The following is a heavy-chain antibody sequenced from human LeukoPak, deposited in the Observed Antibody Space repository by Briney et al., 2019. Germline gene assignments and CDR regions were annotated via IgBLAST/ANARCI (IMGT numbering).Heavy chain of an antibody. CDR1: GGTFSSYA. J-gene: IGHJ4*02. D-gene: IGHD3-16*01. Sequence: SVKVSCKASGGTFSSYAISWVRQAPGQGLEWMGGIVPIFGTANYAQKFQGRVTITADESTSTAYMELSSLRSEDTAVYYCALLGGPATGKGYWGQGTLVTVSS. V-gene: IGHV1-69*13. CDR2: IVPIFGTA. CDR3: ALLGGPATGKGY.